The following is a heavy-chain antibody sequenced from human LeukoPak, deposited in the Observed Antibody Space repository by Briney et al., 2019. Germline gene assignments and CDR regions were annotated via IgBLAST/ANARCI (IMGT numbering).Heavy chain of an antibody. CDR3: ARDATTELGTVYMDV. D-gene: IGHD4-17*01. CDR2: ISTSGSSI. V-gene: IGHV3-48*03. CDR1: GITFSSYG. Sequence: GGSLRLSCAASGITFSSYGMSWVRQAPGKGLEWLSHISTSGSSIHYADSVKGRFTISRDNAKNSLYLQMNSLRVEDTAVYYCARDATTELGTVYMDVWGKGTTVTISS. J-gene: IGHJ6*03.